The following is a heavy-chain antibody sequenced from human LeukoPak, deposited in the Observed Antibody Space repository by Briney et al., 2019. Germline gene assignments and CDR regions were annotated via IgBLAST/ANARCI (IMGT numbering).Heavy chain of an antibody. CDR3: ARLIVGARSYDY. D-gene: IGHD1-26*01. CDR1: GGSFSGYY. CDR2: INHSGST. V-gene: IGHV4-34*01. J-gene: IGHJ4*02. Sequence: PSETLSLTCAVYGGSFSGYYWGWIGQPPGKGLEWIGEINHSGSTNYNPSLKSRVTISVDTSKNQFSLKLSSVTAADTAVYYCARLIVGARSYDYWGQGTLVTVSS.